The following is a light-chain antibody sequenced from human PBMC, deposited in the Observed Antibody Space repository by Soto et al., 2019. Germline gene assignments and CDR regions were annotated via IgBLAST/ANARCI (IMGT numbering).Light chain of an antibody. CDR1: QSVSSNY. CDR3: QQYGDLPWT. CDR2: GAS. V-gene: IGKV3-20*01. J-gene: IGKJ1*01. Sequence: EIVLTQSPGTLSFSPGERATLSCRASQSVSSNYLAWYQQKPGQAPRLLIYGASSRATGIPDRFSGSGSGTDFTLTINRLEPEDFAVYYCQQYGDLPWTFAQGTKVDIK.